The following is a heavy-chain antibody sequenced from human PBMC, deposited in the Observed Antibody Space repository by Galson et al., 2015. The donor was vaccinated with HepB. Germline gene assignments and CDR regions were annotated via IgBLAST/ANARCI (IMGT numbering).Heavy chain of an antibody. V-gene: IGHV3-48*01. CDR3: ARHKQQLVLHGGYGMDV. Sequence: SLRLSCAASGFTFSSYSMNWVRQAPGKGLEWVSYISSSSSTIYYADSVKGRFTISRDNAKNSLYLQMNSLRAEDTAVYYCARHKQQLVLHGGYGMDVWGQGTTVTVSS. CDR2: ISSSSSTI. D-gene: IGHD6-13*01. J-gene: IGHJ6*02. CDR1: GFTFSSYS.